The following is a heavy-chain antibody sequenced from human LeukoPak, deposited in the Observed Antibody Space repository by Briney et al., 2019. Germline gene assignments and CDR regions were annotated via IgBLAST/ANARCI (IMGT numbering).Heavy chain of an antibody. CDR3: VRDLGGRSGH. CDR2: INEDGSTT. V-gene: IGHV3-74*01. Sequence: GGSLRLSCAASGFTFSSNWMHWVRHAPGKGLVWVSRINEDGSTTNYADSVKGRFTISRDNAKNTLYLQMNSLRAEDTAVYYCVRDLGGRSGHWGQGTLVTVSS. CDR1: GFTFSSNW. J-gene: IGHJ4*02. D-gene: IGHD1-26*01.